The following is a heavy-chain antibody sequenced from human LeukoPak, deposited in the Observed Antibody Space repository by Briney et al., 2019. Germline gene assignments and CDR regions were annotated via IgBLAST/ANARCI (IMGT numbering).Heavy chain of an antibody. J-gene: IGHJ3*02. D-gene: IGHD4-11*01. CDR2: IYPGDSDT. Sequence: GESLKISCKGSGYSFTSYWIGWGRRMPEKGLEWMGIIYPGDSDTRYSPSFQGQVTISADKSISTAYLQWSSLKASDTAMYYCARQLTTLRGFDIWGQGTMVTASS. CDR1: GYSFTSYW. CDR3: ARQLTTLRGFDI. V-gene: IGHV5-51*01.